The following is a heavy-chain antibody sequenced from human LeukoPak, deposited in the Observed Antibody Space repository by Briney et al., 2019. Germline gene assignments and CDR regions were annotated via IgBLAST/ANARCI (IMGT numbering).Heavy chain of an antibody. CDR3: ARAYGKWNDVYFYAFDL. CDR2: INWNGRSI. CDR1: RFTFGEYG. D-gene: IGHD1-20*01. J-gene: IGHJ3*01. Sequence: GGSLRLSCAVSRFTFGEYGMSWLLQTAGKGLGWVSGINWNGRSIGYADSVKSRFTVSRDNAKSSLYLQMNSLRAEDTALYYCARAYGKWNDVYFYAFDLWGQGTMVTVSS. V-gene: IGHV3-20*04.